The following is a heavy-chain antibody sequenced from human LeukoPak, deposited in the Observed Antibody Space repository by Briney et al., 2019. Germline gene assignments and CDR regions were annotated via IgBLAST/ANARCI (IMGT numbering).Heavy chain of an antibody. D-gene: IGHD1-14*01. CDR3: ARGSNNHY. V-gene: IGHV4-59*01. CDR1: GGSISSYY. Sequence: SETLSLTCTVSGGSISSYYWSWIRQPPGKGLEWIGYIYYSGSTNYNPSLKSRVTISVDTSKNQFSLKLSSVTAADTAVYYCARGSNNHYWGQGTLVTASS. CDR2: IYYSGST. J-gene: IGHJ4*02.